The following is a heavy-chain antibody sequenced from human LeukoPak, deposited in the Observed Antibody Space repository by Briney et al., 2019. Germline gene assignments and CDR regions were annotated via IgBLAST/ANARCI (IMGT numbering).Heavy chain of an antibody. CDR1: GYTFNHNY. CDR2: ITPNNRAT. CDR3: ARVRDYSNSLFNGFDA. D-gene: IGHD6-6*01. V-gene: IGHV1-2*02. Sequence: ASVTVSCTASGYTFNHNYLHWVRQAPGQGLEWMGLITPNNRATHYSHTFKGRVTITSDYSISTLYLQINRLKPDATAVYFCARVRDYSNSLFNGFDAWGQGTLCIVSS. J-gene: IGHJ5*02.